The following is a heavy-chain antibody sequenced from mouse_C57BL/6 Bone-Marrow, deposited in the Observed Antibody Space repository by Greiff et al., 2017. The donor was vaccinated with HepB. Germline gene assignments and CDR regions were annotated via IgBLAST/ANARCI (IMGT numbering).Heavy chain of an antibody. CDR2: IDPSDSYT. Sequence: VQLQQPGAELVRPGTSVKLSCKASGYTFTSYWMHWVKQRPGQGLEWIGVIDPSDSYTNYNQKFKGKATLTVDTSSSTAYMQLSSLTSEDSAVYYCARANWGYYFDYWGQGTTLTVSS. V-gene: IGHV1-59*01. D-gene: IGHD4-1*01. CDR1: GYTFTSYW. J-gene: IGHJ2*01. CDR3: ARANWGYYFDY.